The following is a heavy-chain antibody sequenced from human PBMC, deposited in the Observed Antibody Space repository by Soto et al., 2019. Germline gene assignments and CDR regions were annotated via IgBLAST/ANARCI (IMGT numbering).Heavy chain of an antibody. V-gene: IGHV1-18*01. J-gene: IGHJ6*02. CDR3: ARDPGPYDFWSGPEVYGMDV. CDR2: ISAYNGNT. CDR1: GYTFTSYG. D-gene: IGHD3-3*01. Sequence: GASVKVCCKASGYTFTSYGISWVRQATGQGLEWMGWISAYNGNTNYAQKLQGRVTMTTDTSTSTAYMELRSLRSDDTAVYYCARDPGPYDFWSGPEVYGMDVWGQGTTVTVSS.